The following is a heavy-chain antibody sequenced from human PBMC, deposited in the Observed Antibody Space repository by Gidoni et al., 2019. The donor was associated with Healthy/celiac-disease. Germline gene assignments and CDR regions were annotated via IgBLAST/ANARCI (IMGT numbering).Heavy chain of an antibody. D-gene: IGHD3-22*01. V-gene: IGHV5-51*01. CDR2: IYPGDSDT. J-gene: IGHJ3*02. CDR1: GYSFTIYW. CDR3: ARLHTYYYDSSGYPGAFDI. Sequence: EVQLVQSGAEVKKPGESLKISCKGSGYSFTIYWIGWVRQMPGKGLDWMGIIYPGDSDTRYSPSFQGQVTISADKSISTAYLQWSSLKASDTAMYYCARLHTYYYDSSGYPGAFDIWGQGTMVTVSS.